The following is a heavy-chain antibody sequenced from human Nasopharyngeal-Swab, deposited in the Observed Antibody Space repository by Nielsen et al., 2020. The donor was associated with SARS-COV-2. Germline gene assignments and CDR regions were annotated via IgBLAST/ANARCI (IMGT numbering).Heavy chain of an antibody. CDR2: IIPIFGTA. D-gene: IGHD3-10*01. CDR3: AREGITMLRFNWFDP. CDR1: GCTFSSYA. Sequence: SLKVSCKASGCTFSSYAISWVRQAPGQGLEWMGGIIPIFGTANYAQKFQGRVTITADESTSTAYMELSSLRSEDTAVYYCAREGITMLRFNWFDPWGQGTLVTVSS. V-gene: IGHV1-69*13. J-gene: IGHJ5*02.